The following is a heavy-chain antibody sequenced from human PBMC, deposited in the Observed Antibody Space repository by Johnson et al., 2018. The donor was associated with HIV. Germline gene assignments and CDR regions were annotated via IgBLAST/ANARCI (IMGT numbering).Heavy chain of an antibody. CDR1: GFTFSSYG. CDR2: IRYDGSNK. J-gene: IGHJ3*02. V-gene: IGHV3-30*02. Sequence: QVQLVESGGGVVQPGGSLRLSCAAFGFTFSSYGMHWVRQAPGKGLEWVAFIRYDGSNKYYADSVRGRFTISRDNSKSTLYLQMNSLRAEDTAVYYCARAYTYGAFDIWGQGTTVTISS. D-gene: IGHD5-18*01. CDR3: ARAYTYGAFDI.